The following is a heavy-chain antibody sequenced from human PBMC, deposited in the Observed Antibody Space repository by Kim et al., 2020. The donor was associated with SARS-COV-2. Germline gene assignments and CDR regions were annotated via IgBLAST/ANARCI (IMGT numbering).Heavy chain of an antibody. CDR1: GYTFTSYA. CDR2: INAGNGNT. J-gene: IGHJ2*01. CDR3: ARLMMGYYYDSSGYPSYWYFDL. Sequence: ASVKVSCKASGYTFTSYAMHWVRQAPGQRLEWMGWINAGNGNTKYSQKFQGRVTITRDTSASTAYMELSSLRSEDTAVYYCARLMMGYYYDSSGYPSYWYFDLWGRGTLVTVSS. V-gene: IGHV1-3*01. D-gene: IGHD3-22*01.